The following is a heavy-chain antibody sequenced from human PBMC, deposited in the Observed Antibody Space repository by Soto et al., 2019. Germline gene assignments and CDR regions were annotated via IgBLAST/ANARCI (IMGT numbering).Heavy chain of an antibody. CDR1: GGSISSSSYY. V-gene: IGHV4-39*01. D-gene: IGHD3-3*01. CDR2: IYYSGST. CDR3: ATRGLRFLEWPQPHFAH. Sequence: SETLSLTCTVSGGSISSSSYYWGWIRQPPGKGLEWIGSIYYSGSTYYNPSLKSRVTISVDTSKNQFSLKLSSVTAADTAVYYCATRGLRFLEWPQPHFAHWGKGTMVTVS. J-gene: IGHJ5*02.